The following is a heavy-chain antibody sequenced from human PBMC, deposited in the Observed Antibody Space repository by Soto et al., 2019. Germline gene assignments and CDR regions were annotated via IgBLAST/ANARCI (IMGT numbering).Heavy chain of an antibody. J-gene: IGHJ3*02. CDR3: ARGGIYYDSSGYPADDAFDI. Sequence: ASVKVSCKASGYTFTSYYMHWVRQAPGQGXEWMGIINPSGGSTSYAQKFQGRVTMTRDTSTSTVYMELSSLRSEDTAVYYCARGGIYYDSSGYPADDAFDIWGQGTMVTVSS. D-gene: IGHD3-22*01. CDR2: INPSGGST. CDR1: GYTFTSYY. V-gene: IGHV1-46*01.